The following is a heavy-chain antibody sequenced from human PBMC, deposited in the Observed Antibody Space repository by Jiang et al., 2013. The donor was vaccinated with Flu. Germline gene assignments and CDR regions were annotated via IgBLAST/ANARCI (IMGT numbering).Heavy chain of an antibody. CDR1: GFTFSSYA. V-gene: IGHV3-30*04. J-gene: IGHJ3*02. Sequence: VQLLESGGGVVQPGRSLRLSCAASGFTFSSYAMHWVRQAPGKGLEWVAVISYDGSNKYYADSVKGRFTISRDNSKNTLYLQMNSLRAEDTAVYYCARDQGYSYGDDAFDIWGQGTMVTVSS. CDR3: ARDQGYSYGDDAFDI. CDR2: ISYDGSNK. D-gene: IGHD5-18*01.